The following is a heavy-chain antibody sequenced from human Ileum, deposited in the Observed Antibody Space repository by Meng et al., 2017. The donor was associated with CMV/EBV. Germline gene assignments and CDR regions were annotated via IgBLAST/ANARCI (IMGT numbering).Heavy chain of an antibody. J-gene: IGHJ4*02. V-gene: IGHV4-59*01. CDR2: IYYSGST. D-gene: IGHD3-10*01. Sequence: AETLSPTCTVSGGAISNYYWSWIRQLPGKGLEWIGSIYYSGSTNYNPSLKSRVTISLDTYKNQFSLNLSSTTAADTAVYYCARGKVRGVRFDYWGQGTLVTVSS. CDR3: ARGKVRGVRFDY. CDR1: GGAISNYY.